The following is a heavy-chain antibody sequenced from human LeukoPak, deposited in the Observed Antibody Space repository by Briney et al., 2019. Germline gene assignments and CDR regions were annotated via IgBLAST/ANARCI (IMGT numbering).Heavy chain of an antibody. CDR1: GFTFSSYG. CDR3: ARDNSSGLYYFDY. J-gene: IGHJ4*02. V-gene: IGHV3-33*01. CDR2: IWYDGSNK. D-gene: IGHD6-19*01. Sequence: PGGSLRLSCAASGFTFSSYGMHWVCQAPGKGLEWVAVIWYDGSNKYYADSVKGRFTISRDNSKNTLYLQMNSLRAEDTAVYYCARDNSSGLYYFDYWGQGTLVTVSS.